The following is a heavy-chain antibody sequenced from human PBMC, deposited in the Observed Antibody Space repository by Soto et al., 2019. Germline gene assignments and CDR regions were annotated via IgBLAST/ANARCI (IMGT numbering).Heavy chain of an antibody. Sequence: ASVKVSCKASGYTFTGYYMHWVRQAPGQGLEWMGWINPNSGGTNYAQKFQGWVTMTRDTSISTAYMELSRLRSDDTAVYYCARGGSTVTPGYYYMDVWGKGTKVTVSS. V-gene: IGHV1-2*04. D-gene: IGHD4-4*01. CDR2: INPNSGGT. CDR1: GYTFTGYY. J-gene: IGHJ6*03. CDR3: ARGGSTVTPGYYYMDV.